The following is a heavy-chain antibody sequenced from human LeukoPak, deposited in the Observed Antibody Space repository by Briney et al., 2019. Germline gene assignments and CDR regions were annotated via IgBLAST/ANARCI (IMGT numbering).Heavy chain of an antibody. J-gene: IGHJ5*02. D-gene: IGHD2-2*01. CDR2: IIPIFGIA. CDR3: AREATGYCSSTSCSRGFDP. CDR1: GGTFSSYA. V-gene: IGHV1-69*04. Sequence: RASVKVSCKASGGTFSSYAISWVRQAPGQGLEWMGRIIPIFGIANHAQKFQGRVTITADKSTSTAYMELSSLRSEDTAVYYCAREATGYCSSTSCSRGFDPWGQGTLVTVSS.